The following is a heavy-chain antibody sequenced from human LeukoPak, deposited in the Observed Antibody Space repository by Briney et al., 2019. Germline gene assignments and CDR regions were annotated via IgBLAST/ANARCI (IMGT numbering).Heavy chain of an antibody. D-gene: IGHD3-10*01. V-gene: IGHV3-74*01. J-gene: IGHJ4*02. CDR2: INADGTIA. CDR3: ARDGYLRGVDY. Sequence: PGGSLRLSCAASGFSFSGYWMHWVRQAPGKGLVWFSRINADGTIATYADSVKGRFTISRDNAKNSLYLQMNSLRVEDTAVYYCARDGYLRGVDYWGQGTLVTVSS. CDR1: GFSFSGYW.